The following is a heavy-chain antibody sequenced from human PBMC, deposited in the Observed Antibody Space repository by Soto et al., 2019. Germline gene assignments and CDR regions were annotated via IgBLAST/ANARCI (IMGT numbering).Heavy chain of an antibody. CDR1: RFTFSTFA. J-gene: IGHJ6*02. CDR2: ISGSGGFT. Sequence: EAQLLESGGGLVQPGGSLRLSCDASRFTFSTFAMRWVRQAPGQGLEWVSVISGSGGFTYYADSVKGRFTISRDNSKNTLFLQMNSLRVEDTAVYYCAKRGITIFGVVTNYYSGVDVLGQGTTVNVS. D-gene: IGHD3-3*01. V-gene: IGHV3-23*01. CDR3: AKRGITIFGVVTNYYSGVDV.